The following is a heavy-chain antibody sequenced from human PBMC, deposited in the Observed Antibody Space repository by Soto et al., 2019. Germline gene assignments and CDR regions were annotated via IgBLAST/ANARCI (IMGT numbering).Heavy chain of an antibody. V-gene: IGHV3-48*03. CDR2: ISTSGNII. CDR3: ARPNGGSSYYGMDV. J-gene: IGHJ6*02. CDR1: GFSFSSYD. D-gene: IGHD2-8*01. Sequence: PGGSLRLSCAASGFSFSSYDMNWVRQAPGKGLEWVSFISTSGNIIYYTDSVKGRFTISRDNAKNSLYLQVYSLRAEDTAVYYCARPNGGSSYYGMDVWGQGTTVTVS.